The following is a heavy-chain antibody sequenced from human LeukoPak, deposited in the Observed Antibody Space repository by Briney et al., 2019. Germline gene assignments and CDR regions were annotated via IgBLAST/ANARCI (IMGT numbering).Heavy chain of an antibody. CDR3: ARSWQLVDFDY. Sequence: SSETLSLTCTVSGGSISSYYWSWIRQPPGKGLEWIGYIYYSGSTNYNPSLKSRVTISVDTSKNQFSLKLSSVTAADTAVYYCARSWQLVDFDYWGQGTLVTVSS. J-gene: IGHJ4*02. CDR1: GGSISSYY. D-gene: IGHD6-13*01. CDR2: IYYSGST. V-gene: IGHV4-59*01.